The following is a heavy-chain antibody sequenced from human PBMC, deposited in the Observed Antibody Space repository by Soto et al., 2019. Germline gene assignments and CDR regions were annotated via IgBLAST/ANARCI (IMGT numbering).Heavy chain of an antibody. CDR3: ARNPSHFFGMDV. CDR2: IWYDGSNK. CDR1: GFTFSSYG. D-gene: IGHD3-3*01. J-gene: IGHJ6*02. V-gene: IGHV3-33*01. Sequence: PGGSLRLSCAASGFTFSSYGMHWVRQAPGKGLEWVAVIWYDGSNKYYADSVKGRFTISRDNSKNTLYLQMNSLRAEDTAVYYCARNPSHFFGMDVWGQGTTVTVSS.